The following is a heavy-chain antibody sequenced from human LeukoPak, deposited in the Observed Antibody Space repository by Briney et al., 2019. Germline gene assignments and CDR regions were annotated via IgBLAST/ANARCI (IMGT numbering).Heavy chain of an antibody. D-gene: IGHD2-15*01. V-gene: IGHV3-11*01. CDR3: ARDWRMVVVRFGLEDYYYYGMDV. J-gene: IGHJ6*02. CDR2: ISSSGSTI. CDR1: GFTFSDYY. Sequence: GGSLRLSCAASGFTFSDYYMRWIRQAPAKGLEGVSYISSSGSTIYYADSVKGRFTISRDNAKNSLYLQMNSLRAEDTAVYYCARDWRMVVVRFGLEDYYYYGMDVWGQGTTVTVSS.